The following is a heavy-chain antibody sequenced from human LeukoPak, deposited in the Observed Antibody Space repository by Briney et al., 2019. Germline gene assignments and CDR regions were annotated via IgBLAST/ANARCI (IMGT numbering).Heavy chain of an antibody. J-gene: IGHJ4*02. CDR2: ITSSSTYI. CDR3: ARDLMYVGSYYPPH. D-gene: IGHD1-26*01. CDR1: GFTFSSYC. V-gene: IGHV3-21*01. Sequence: GGSLRLSCAASGFTFSSYCMNWVRQAPGKGLEWVSSITSSSTYIYYADSGKGRFTISRDHAKKSPYLQMNSLRTEDTAVSYCARDLMYVGSYYPPHWGQGTLVTVSS.